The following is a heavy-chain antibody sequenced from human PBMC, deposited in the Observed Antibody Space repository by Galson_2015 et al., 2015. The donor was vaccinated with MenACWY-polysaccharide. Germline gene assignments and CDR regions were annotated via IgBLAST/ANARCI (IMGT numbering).Heavy chain of an antibody. CDR3: AKDTNRITGTDYGMDV. V-gene: IGHV3-9*01. J-gene: IGHJ6*02. CDR1: GFTFDDYA. Sequence: SLRLSCAASGFTFDDYAMHWVRQAPGKGLEWVSGISWNSGSIGYADSVKGRFTISRDNAKNSLYLQMNSLRAEDTALYYCAKDTNRITGTDYGMDVWGQGTTVTVSS. CDR2: ISWNSGSI. D-gene: IGHD1-7*01.